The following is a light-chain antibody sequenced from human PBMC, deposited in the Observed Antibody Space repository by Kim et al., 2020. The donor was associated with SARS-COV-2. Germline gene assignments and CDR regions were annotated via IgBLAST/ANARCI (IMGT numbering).Light chain of an antibody. CDR3: QQRSNWPPYT. J-gene: IGKJ2*01. V-gene: IGKV3-11*01. CDR1: QSVSSY. CDR2: DAS. Sequence: LPPGQTATLSCRASQSVSSYLAWYQQKPGQAPRLLIYDASNRATGIPARFSGSGSGTDFTLTISSLEPEDFAVYYCQQRSNWPPYTFGQGTKLEI.